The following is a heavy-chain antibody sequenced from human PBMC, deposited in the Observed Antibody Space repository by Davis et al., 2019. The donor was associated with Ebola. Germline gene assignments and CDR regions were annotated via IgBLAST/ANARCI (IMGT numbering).Heavy chain of an antibody. Sequence: PGGSLRLSCAASGFTFSSYGMHWVRQAPGKGLEWVAVIWYDGSNKYYADSVKGRFTISRDNSKNTLYLQMNSLRAEDTAVYYCARDLWAYYYDSSVGAFDIWGQGTMVTVSS. CDR3: ARDLWAYYYDSSVGAFDI. CDR1: GFTFSSYG. D-gene: IGHD3-22*01. V-gene: IGHV3-33*01. J-gene: IGHJ3*02. CDR2: IWYDGSNK.